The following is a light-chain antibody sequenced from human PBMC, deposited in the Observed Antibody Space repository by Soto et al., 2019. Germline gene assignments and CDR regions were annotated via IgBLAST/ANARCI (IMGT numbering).Light chain of an antibody. Sequence: EIWLTQSQATLSVSQGERAPLSSRASQTVSSNLAWYQQRPGQAPRLLIYGASTRATDIPARFSGSGSETEFTLTISSLQSEDFAVYYCQHYSNWQTWTFGQGTRVEIK. V-gene: IGKV3-15*01. J-gene: IGKJ1*01. CDR3: QHYSNWQTWT. CDR2: GAS. CDR1: QTVSSN.